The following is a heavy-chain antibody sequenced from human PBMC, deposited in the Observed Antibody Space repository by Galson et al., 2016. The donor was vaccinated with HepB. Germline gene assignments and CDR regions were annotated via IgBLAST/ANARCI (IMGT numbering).Heavy chain of an antibody. V-gene: IGHV3-23*01. CDR1: GLTYSSLA. Sequence: SLRLSCAASGLTYSSLAMSWVRQAPGKGLEWVSGISGSGGSTYYADSVKGRLTITRDSSLYLQMNSLRVEDTAVYYCASQGYCGGDCYKGLGAFDIWGPGTMVTVSS. CDR3: ASQGYCGGDCYKGLGAFDI. CDR2: ISGSGGST. D-gene: IGHD2-21*02. J-gene: IGHJ3*02.